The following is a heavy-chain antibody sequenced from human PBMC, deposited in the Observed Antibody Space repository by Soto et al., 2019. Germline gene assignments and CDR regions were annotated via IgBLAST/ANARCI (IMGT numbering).Heavy chain of an antibody. CDR3: AKTLPLITMIVVDPSAFDI. Sequence: GGSLRLSCAASGFTFSSYAMSWVRQAPGKGLEWVSAISGSGGSTYYAGSVKGRFTISRDNSKNTLYLQMNSLRAEDTAVYYCAKTLPLITMIVVDPSAFDIWGQGTMVTVSS. V-gene: IGHV3-23*01. D-gene: IGHD3-22*01. CDR2: ISGSGGST. J-gene: IGHJ3*02. CDR1: GFTFSSYA.